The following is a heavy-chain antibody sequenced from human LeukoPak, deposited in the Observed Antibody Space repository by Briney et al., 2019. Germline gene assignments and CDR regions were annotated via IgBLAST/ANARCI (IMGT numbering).Heavy chain of an antibody. J-gene: IGHJ3*02. V-gene: IGHV4-34*01. CDR3: ASGRDGYKWSKDAFDI. CDR2: INHSGST. D-gene: IGHD5-24*01. CDR1: GGSFSGYY. Sequence: SETLSLTCAVYGGSFSGYYWSWIRQPPGKGLEWIGEINHSGSTNYNPSLKSRVTISVDTSKNQFSLKLSSVTAADTAVYYCASGRDGYKWSKDAFDIWGQGTMVTVSS.